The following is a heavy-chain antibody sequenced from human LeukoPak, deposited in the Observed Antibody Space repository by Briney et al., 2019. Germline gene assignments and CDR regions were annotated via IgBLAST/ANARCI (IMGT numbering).Heavy chain of an antibody. CDR1: GYTFTSYG. J-gene: IGHJ5*02. Sequence: ASVKVSCKASGYTFTSYGIGWVRQAPGQGLEWMGWISTYSGNTNYAQKLQGRVTMTTDTSTSTAYVELRSLRSDDTAVYYCERTNNNWFGPWGQGTLVTVSS. CDR2: ISTYSGNT. V-gene: IGHV1-18*01. CDR3: ERTNNNWFGP.